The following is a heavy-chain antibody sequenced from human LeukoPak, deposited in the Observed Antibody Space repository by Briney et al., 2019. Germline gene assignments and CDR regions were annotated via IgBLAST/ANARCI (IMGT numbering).Heavy chain of an antibody. CDR1: GFTFSSYA. J-gene: IGHJ3*02. CDR3: TKGWLMTSLDGFDI. CDR2: TSGSGGST. V-gene: IGHV3-23*01. D-gene: IGHD3-10*01. Sequence: GGSLRLSCAASGFTFSSYAMSWVRQAPGKGLEWVSGTSGSGGSTYFADSVKGRFTVSRDNSKNTLYLQMNSLRAEDTAVYYCTKGWLMTSLDGFDIWGQGTMVSVSS.